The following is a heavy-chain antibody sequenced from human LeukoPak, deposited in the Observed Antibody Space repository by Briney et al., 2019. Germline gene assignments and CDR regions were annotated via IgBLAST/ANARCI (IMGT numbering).Heavy chain of an antibody. CDR2: INHSGST. CDR1: GGSFSGYY. J-gene: IGHJ4*02. D-gene: IGHD3-22*01. V-gene: IGHV4-34*01. CDR3: ASQRYYYDSSGYYPIDY. Sequence: SETLSLTCAVYGGSFSGYYWSWIRQPPGKGLEWIGEINHSGSTNYNPSLKSRVTISVDTSKNQFSLKLSSVTAADTAVYYYASQRYYYDSSGYYPIDYWGQGTLVTVSS.